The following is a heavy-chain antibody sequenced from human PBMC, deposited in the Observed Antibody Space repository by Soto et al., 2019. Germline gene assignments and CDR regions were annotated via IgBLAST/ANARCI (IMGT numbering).Heavy chain of an antibody. Sequence: GGSLRLSCAASGFTVSSNYMSWVRQAPGKGLEWVSVIYSGGSTYYADSVKGRFTISRDNSKNTLYLQMNSLRAEGTAVYYCARGGIAVAKDAFDIWGQGTMVTVPS. J-gene: IGHJ3*02. D-gene: IGHD6-19*01. V-gene: IGHV3-53*01. CDR3: ARGGIAVAKDAFDI. CDR1: GFTVSSNY. CDR2: IYSGGST.